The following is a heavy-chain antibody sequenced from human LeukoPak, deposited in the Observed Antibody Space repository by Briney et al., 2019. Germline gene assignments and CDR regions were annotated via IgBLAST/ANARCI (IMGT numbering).Heavy chain of an antibody. CDR1: GGSISSGGYY. J-gene: IGHJ4*02. CDR3: AKEACSGSCVTDYFDY. Sequence: SQTLSLTCTVSGGSISSGGYYWSWIRQHPGKGLEWIGYIYYGGSTYYNPSLKSRVTISVDTSKNQFSLKLSSVTAEDTAVYYCAKEACSGSCVTDYFDYWGQGTLVTVSS. V-gene: IGHV4-31*03. D-gene: IGHD1-26*01. CDR2: IYYGGST.